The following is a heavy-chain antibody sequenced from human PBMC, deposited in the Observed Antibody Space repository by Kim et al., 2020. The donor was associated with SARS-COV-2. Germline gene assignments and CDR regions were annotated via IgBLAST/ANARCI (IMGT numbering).Heavy chain of an antibody. CDR2: RRT. Sequence: RRTSYADSVKGRFTISRDNAKNTLYLQMNSLGAEDTAVYYCARDLSGLDYWGQGTLVTVSS. J-gene: IGHJ4*02. CDR3: ARDLSGLDY. V-gene: IGHV3-74*01.